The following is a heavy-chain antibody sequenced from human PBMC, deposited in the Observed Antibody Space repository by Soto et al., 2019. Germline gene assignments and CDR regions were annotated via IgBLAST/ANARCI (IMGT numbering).Heavy chain of an antibody. Sequence: SETLSLTCAVYGGSFSGYYWSWIRQPPGKGLEWIGEINHSGSTNYNPSLKSRVTISVDTSKNQFSLKLSSVTAADTAVYYCARGGSGDIVVMAAIDYWGQGTLVTVSS. CDR3: ARGGSGDIVVMAAIDY. CDR1: GGSFSGYY. CDR2: INHSGST. D-gene: IGHD2-15*01. J-gene: IGHJ4*02. V-gene: IGHV4-34*01.